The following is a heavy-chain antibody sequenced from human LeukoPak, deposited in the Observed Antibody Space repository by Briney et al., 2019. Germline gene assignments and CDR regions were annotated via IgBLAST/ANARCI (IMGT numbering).Heavy chain of an antibody. J-gene: IGHJ6*03. CDR1: GFIFSDYY. CDR2: ISSSGSTI. CDR3: ARHTVTYYYYYMDV. D-gene: IGHD4-17*01. Sequence: TGGSLRLSCAASGFIFSDYYMSWIRQAPGKGLEWLSYISSSGSTIYYADSVKGRFTISRDNAKNSLYLQMNSLRAEDTAVYYCARHTVTYYYYYMDVWGKGTTVTVSS. V-gene: IGHV3-11*04.